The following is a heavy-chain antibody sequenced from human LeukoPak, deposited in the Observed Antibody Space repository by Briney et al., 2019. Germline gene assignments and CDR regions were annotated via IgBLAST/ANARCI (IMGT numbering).Heavy chain of an antibody. CDR3: ATVGATTAYAFDI. J-gene: IGHJ3*02. D-gene: IGHD1-26*01. V-gene: IGHV1-69-2*01. CDR1: GYTFTDHY. CDR2: VDPEDGET. Sequence: ASVKVSCKXSGYTFTDHYMHWVQQAPRKGLEWMGIVDPEDGETIYAEKFQGRVTITADTSTDTAYMELSSLRSEDTAVYYCATVGATTAYAFDIWGQGTMVTVSS.